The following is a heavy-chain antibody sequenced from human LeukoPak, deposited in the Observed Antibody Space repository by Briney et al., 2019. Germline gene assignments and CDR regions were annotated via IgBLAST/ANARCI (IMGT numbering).Heavy chain of an antibody. CDR1: GFTFSSYG. Sequence: GRSLRLSCAASGFTFSSYGMHWVRPAPGKGLEWVAVISYDGSNKYYADSVKGRFTISRDNSKNTLYLQMNSLRAEDTAVYYCAKDAKSGWTVLFGDWGQGTLVTVSS. CDR3: AKDAKSGWTVLFGD. D-gene: IGHD6-19*01. J-gene: IGHJ4*02. V-gene: IGHV3-30*18. CDR2: ISYDGSNK.